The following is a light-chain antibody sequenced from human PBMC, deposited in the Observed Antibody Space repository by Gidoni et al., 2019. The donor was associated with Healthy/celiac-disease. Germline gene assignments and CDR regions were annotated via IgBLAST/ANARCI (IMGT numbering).Light chain of an antibody. CDR1: QSVSSSY. Sequence: IVFTQSPGPLSLSPGERATLSCRASQSVSSSYLAWYQQKPGQAPRLLIYGASSRATGIPDRFSGSGSGTDFTLTISRLEPEDFAVYYCQQYGSSLYTFGQGTKLEIK. V-gene: IGKV3-20*01. CDR3: QQYGSSLYT. CDR2: GAS. J-gene: IGKJ2*01.